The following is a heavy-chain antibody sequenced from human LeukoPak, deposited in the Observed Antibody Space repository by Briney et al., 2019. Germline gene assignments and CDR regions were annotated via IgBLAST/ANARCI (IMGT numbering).Heavy chain of an antibody. CDR1: GLTFSDYG. Sequence: GRSLRLSCAASGLTFSDYGIHWVRQAPGKGLEWVAGIWPDGSNKYYADSVKGRFTISRENSENTLYLRTNSLRVEDTAVYYCVRASGSFDYWGQGTLVTVSS. J-gene: IGHJ4*02. CDR2: IWPDGSNK. CDR3: VRASGSFDY. D-gene: IGHD3-10*01. V-gene: IGHV3-33*01.